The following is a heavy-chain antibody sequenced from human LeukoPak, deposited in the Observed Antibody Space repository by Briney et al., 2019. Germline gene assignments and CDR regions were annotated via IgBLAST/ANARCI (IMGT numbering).Heavy chain of an antibody. CDR2: INAGNGNT. Sequence: GASVKVSCKASGYTFTSYAMHWVRQAPGQRLEWMGWINAGNGNTKYSQKFQGRVTITRDTSAGTAYMELSSLRSEDTAVYYCARGIRLRGSVTYFDYWGQGTLVTVSS. D-gene: IGHD5-12*01. V-gene: IGHV1-3*01. J-gene: IGHJ4*02. CDR1: GYTFTSYA. CDR3: ARGIRLRGSVTYFDY.